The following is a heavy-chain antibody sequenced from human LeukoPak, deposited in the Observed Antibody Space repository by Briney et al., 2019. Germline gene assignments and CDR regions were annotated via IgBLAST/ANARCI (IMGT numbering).Heavy chain of an antibody. CDR2: ISDSGGDT. V-gene: IGHV3-23*01. CDR3: ARHRSSWLIDY. CDR1: GFTFNTYA. Sequence: GGSLRLSCAASGFTFNTYAMSWVRQAPWEKLQWVSGISDSGGDTYYADSVRGRFTISRDNSKNTLYLQMNSLRAEDTAVYYCARHRSSWLIDYWGQGTLVTVSS. J-gene: IGHJ4*02. D-gene: IGHD6-6*01.